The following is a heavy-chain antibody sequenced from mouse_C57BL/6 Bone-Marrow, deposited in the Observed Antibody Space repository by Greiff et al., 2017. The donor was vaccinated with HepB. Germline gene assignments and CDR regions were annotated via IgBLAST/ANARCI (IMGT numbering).Heavy chain of an antibody. J-gene: IGHJ3*01. Sequence: EVQVVASGGDLVKPGGSLKLSCAASGFTFSSYGMSWVRQTPDKRLEWVATISSGGSYTYYPDSVKGRFTISRDNAKNTLYLQMSSLKSEDTAMYYCARHDAYWGQGTLVTVSA. V-gene: IGHV5-6*01. CDR1: GFTFSSYG. CDR2: ISSGGSYT. CDR3: ARHDAY.